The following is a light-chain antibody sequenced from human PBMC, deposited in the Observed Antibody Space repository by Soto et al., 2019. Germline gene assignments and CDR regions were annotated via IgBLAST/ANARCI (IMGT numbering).Light chain of an antibody. CDR1: QSVSSN. CDR2: GAS. J-gene: IGKJ1*01. Sequence: IVLTQSPATLSLSPWKRATLSCRASQSVSSNLAWYQQKPGQAPRLLIYGASTRATGIPARFSGSGSGTEFTLTISSLQSEDFAVYYCQQYNNWWTFGQGTKVDNK. V-gene: IGKV3-15*01. CDR3: QQYNNWWT.